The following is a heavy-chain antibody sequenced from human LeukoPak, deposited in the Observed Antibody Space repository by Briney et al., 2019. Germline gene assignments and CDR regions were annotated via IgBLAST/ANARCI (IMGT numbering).Heavy chain of an antibody. V-gene: IGHV3-66*01. CDR2: IYSGGST. J-gene: IGHJ4*02. CDR1: GFTVSSTY. Sequence: PGGSLRLSCAASGFTVSSTYMTWVRQAPGKGLEWVSIIYSGGSTYYADSVKGRFTISRDNSKNTLYLQMNSLRAEDTAVYYYATSGGNSLASDYWGQGTLVTVSS. CDR3: ATSGGNSLASDY. D-gene: IGHD4-23*01.